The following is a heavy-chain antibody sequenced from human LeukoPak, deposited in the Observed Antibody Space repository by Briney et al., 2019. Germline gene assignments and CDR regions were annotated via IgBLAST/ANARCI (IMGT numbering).Heavy chain of an antibody. J-gene: IGHJ4*02. D-gene: IGHD6-6*01. CDR2: IKQDGSQR. V-gene: IGHV3-7*01. CDR3: ARRGGSSSRRSPIDY. CDR1: GFTFSDYW. Sequence: GGSLRLSRTASGFTFSDYWMTWVRQAPGKGPEWVANIKQDGSQRYYVDSVRGRFTISRDNAKNSLFLQMNGLRAEDTAVYYCARRGGSSSRRSPIDYWGQGTLVTVSS.